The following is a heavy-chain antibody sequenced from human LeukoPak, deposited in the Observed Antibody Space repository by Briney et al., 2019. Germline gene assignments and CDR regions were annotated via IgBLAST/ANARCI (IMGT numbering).Heavy chain of an antibody. V-gene: IGHV4-34*01. D-gene: IGHD1-26*01. CDR3: ARGRRSYLFDY. CDR1: GGSFSGYY. CDR2: INHSGST. J-gene: IGHJ4*02. Sequence: SETLSLTCAVYGGSFSGYYWSWICQPPGKGLEWIGEINHSGSTNYNPSLKSRVTISVDTSKNQFSLKLSSVTAADTAVYYCARGRRSYLFDYWGQGTLVTVSS.